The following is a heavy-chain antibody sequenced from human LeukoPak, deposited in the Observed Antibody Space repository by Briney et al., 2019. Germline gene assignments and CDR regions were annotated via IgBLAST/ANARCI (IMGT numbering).Heavy chain of an antibody. CDR2: IYHSGST. Sequence: PSGTLSLTCAVSGGFISSSNWWSWVRQPPGKGLEWIGEIYHSGSTNDNPSLKSRVTISVDTSKNQFSLKLSSVTAADTAVYYCARDRISSPPRYFDYWGQGTLVTVSS. CDR3: ARDRISSPPRYFDY. CDR1: GGFISSSNW. D-gene: IGHD6-6*01. J-gene: IGHJ4*02. V-gene: IGHV4-4*02.